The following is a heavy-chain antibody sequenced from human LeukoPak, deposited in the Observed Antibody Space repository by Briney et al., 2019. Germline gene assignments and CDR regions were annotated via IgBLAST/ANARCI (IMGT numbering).Heavy chain of an antibody. CDR2: IYTSGST. Sequence: SQTLSLTCTVSGGSISRGSYYWSWIRQPAGKGLEWIGRIYTSGSTSYNPSLKRRVTISVDTSKNQFSLKLSSVTAADTAVYYCARSGPGDYWGQGTLVTVSS. V-gene: IGHV4-61*02. CDR3: ARSGPGDY. J-gene: IGHJ4*02. CDR1: GGSISRGSYY. D-gene: IGHD7-27*01.